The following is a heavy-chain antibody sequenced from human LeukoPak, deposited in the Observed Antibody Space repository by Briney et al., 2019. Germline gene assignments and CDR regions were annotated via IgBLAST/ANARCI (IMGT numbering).Heavy chain of an antibody. CDR1: GFTFSSYA. D-gene: IGHD2-21*01. J-gene: IGHJ5*02. Sequence: PGGSLRLSCAASGFTFSSYAMSWVRQAPGKGLEWVSSISGSGDSTYYADSVKGRFTISRDNSKNTLYLQMDSLRAEDTAVYYCAKWGYCGGDCYWSETSWGQGTLVTVSS. CDR3: AKWGYCGGDCYWSETS. V-gene: IGHV3-23*01. CDR2: ISGSGDST.